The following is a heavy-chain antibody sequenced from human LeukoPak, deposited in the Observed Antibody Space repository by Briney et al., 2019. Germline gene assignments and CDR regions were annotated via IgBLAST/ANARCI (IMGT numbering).Heavy chain of an antibody. J-gene: IGHJ4*02. Sequence: GGSLRLSCAASGFTFSTYWIHWVRQAPGKGLVWVSRINTDGSITTYADSVKGRFTISRDNAKNTLYLQMNSLRPEDTAVYYCVRDKTGRDDYWGQGTLVTVSS. V-gene: IGHV3-74*01. CDR2: INTDGSIT. CDR3: VRDKTGRDDY. D-gene: IGHD3-9*01. CDR1: GFTFSTYW.